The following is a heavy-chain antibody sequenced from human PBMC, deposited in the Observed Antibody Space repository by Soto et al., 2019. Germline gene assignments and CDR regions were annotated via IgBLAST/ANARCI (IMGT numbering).Heavy chain of an antibody. CDR1: GGSFSSYH. Sequence: QEQIQQWGAGMLKPSETLSLSCAVNGGSFSSYHWGWIRQAPGKGLEWIGQINHSGTTYYNPSLTSRATLSVDTSKNQISLKVTSVSAADTAVYYCARVLQWPTDVWGQGTTVTVFS. V-gene: IGHV4-34*01. J-gene: IGHJ6*02. D-gene: IGHD6-19*01. CDR2: INHSGTT. CDR3: ARVLQWPTDV.